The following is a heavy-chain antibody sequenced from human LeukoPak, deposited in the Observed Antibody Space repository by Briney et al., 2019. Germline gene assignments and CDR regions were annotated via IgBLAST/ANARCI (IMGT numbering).Heavy chain of an antibody. CDR3: AKDRFYGSGMASDLGYTAFDI. V-gene: IGHV3-23*01. Sequence: PGRSLRLSCTTSGFTFGDYAMSWVRQAPGKGLEWVSAISGSGGSTYYADSVKGRFTISRDNSKNTLYLQMNSLRAEDTAVYYCAKDRFYGSGMASDLGYTAFDIWGQGTMVTVSS. CDR2: ISGSGGST. D-gene: IGHD3-10*01. CDR1: GFTFGDYA. J-gene: IGHJ3*02.